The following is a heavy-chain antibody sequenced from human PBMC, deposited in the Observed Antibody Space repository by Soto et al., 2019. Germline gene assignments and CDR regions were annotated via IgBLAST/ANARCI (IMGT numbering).Heavy chain of an antibody. Sequence: PGESLKISCKGSGYSFTSYWIFWVRQMPVKGLELMGISYPVDSGTRYSPSFQGHVTISSDKSITTSYLHLSTLKASDAAVYYCARSNWNPRYGMDVWGQGTTVTVSS. CDR3: ARSNWNPRYGMDV. CDR2: SYPVDSGT. CDR1: GYSFTSYW. J-gene: IGHJ6*02. V-gene: IGHV5-51*01. D-gene: IGHD1-20*01.